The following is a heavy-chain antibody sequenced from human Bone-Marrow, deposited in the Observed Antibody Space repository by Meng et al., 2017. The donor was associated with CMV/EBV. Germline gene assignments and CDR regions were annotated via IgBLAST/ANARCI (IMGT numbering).Heavy chain of an antibody. J-gene: IGHJ4*02. D-gene: IGHD6-19*01. V-gene: IGHV1-2*02. CDR1: GYTFTGYY. Sequence: ASVKVSCKASGYTFTGYYMHWVRQAPGQGLEWMGWINPNSGGTNYAQKFQGRVTMTRDTSISTAYMELSRLGSDDTAGYYCARVRDSSGWYHLDYWGQGTLVTVSS. CDR2: INPNSGGT. CDR3: ARVRDSSGWYHLDY.